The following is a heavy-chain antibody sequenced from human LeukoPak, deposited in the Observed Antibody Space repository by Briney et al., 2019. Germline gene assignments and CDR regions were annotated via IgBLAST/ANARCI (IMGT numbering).Heavy chain of an antibody. V-gene: IGHV1-69*13. Sequence: SVKVSCKASGGTFSSYGISWVRQAPGQALEWMGGIIPIFGTANYAQKFQGRVTITADESTSTAYMELSSLRSEDTAVYYCARANGDYSWSGGMDVWGQGTTVTVS. J-gene: IGHJ6*02. CDR1: GGTFSSYG. CDR3: ARANGDYSWSGGMDV. D-gene: IGHD4-17*01. CDR2: IIPIFGTA.